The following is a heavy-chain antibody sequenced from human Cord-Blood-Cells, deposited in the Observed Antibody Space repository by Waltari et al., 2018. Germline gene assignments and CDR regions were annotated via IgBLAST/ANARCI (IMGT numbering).Heavy chain of an antibody. CDR3: ATDLGWGELSRFDY. CDR2: FDHEDGET. Sequence: QVQLVQSGAEVKKPGASVKVSCKVSGYTLTDSSMPWVRQAPGKGLEWMGGFDHEDGETIYAQKFQGRVTMTEDTSTDTAYMELSSLRSEDTAVYYCATDLGWGELSRFDYWGQGTLVTVSS. J-gene: IGHJ4*02. V-gene: IGHV1-24*01. D-gene: IGHD3-16*02. CDR1: GYTLTDSS.